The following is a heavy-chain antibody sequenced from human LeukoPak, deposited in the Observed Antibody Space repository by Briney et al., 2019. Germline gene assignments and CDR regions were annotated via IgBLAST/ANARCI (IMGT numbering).Heavy chain of an antibody. CDR3: AKDQARGYSSSWYSFDY. V-gene: IGHV3-23*01. CDR1: GFTFSSYA. J-gene: IGHJ4*02. Sequence: GGSLRLSCAASGFTFSSYAMSWVRQAPGKGLEWVSAISGSGGNTYNADSVKGRFTISRDNSKNTLYLQMNSLRAEDTAVYYCAKDQARGYSSSWYSFDYWGQGTLVTVSS. CDR2: ISGSGGNT. D-gene: IGHD6-13*01.